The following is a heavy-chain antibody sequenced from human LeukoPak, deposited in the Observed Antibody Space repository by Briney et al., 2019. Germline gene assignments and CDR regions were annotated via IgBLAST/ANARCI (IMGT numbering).Heavy chain of an antibody. CDR3: ARDSFHYYGMDV. CDR1: GFTFSSYW. V-gene: IGHV3-7*01. Sequence: GGSLRLSCAASGFTFSSYWMTWVRQAPGKGLEWVANIKQNGIEKSYVDSVKGRFTISRDTAKKSLDLQMNSLRAEDTAVYYCARDSFHYYGMDVWGQGTTVTVSS. J-gene: IGHJ6*02. CDR2: IKQNGIEK.